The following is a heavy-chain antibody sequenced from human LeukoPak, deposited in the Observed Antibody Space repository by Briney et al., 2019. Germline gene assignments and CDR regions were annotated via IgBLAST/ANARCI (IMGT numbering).Heavy chain of an antibody. Sequence: SETLSLTCTVSGGSISSYYWSWIRQPPGKGLEWIGYIYYSGSTNYNPSLKSRITISVDTSKNQFSLKLSSVTAADTAVYYCARQESYYYDSSGYNAFDIWGQGTMVTVSS. CDR2: IYYSGST. CDR3: ARQESYYYDSSGYNAFDI. J-gene: IGHJ3*02. CDR1: GGSISSYY. D-gene: IGHD3-22*01. V-gene: IGHV4-59*08.